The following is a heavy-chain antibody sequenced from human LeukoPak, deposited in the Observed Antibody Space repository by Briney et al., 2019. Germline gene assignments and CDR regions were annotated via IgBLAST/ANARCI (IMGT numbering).Heavy chain of an antibody. CDR2: IYYSGST. CDR1: GGSISSYC. Sequence: SETLSLTCTVSGGSISSYCWSWIRQPPGKGLEWIGYIYYSGSTNYNPSLKSRVTISVDTSKNQFSLRLSSVTAADTAVYYCARLLIVDTAMVGSHYFDYWGQGTLVTVSS. V-gene: IGHV4-59*08. CDR3: ARLLIVDTAMVGSHYFDY. J-gene: IGHJ4*02. D-gene: IGHD5-18*01.